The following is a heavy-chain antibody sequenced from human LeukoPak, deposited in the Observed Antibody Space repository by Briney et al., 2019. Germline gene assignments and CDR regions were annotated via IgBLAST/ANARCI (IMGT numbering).Heavy chain of an antibody. CDR3: ARVIGYSGSYYDY. Sequence: ASVKVSCKASGYTFTDYYIHWVRQAPGQGLEWMGWINPNSGGTNYPQKFQGRVTMTRDTSISTAYMELSRLRSDDTAVYYCARVIGYSGSYYDYWGQGTLVTVSS. D-gene: IGHD1-26*01. J-gene: IGHJ4*02. V-gene: IGHV1-2*02. CDR2: INPNSGGT. CDR1: GYTFTDYY.